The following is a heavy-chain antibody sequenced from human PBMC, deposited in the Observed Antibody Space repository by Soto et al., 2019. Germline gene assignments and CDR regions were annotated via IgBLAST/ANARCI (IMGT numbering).Heavy chain of an antibody. Sequence: EVQLVESGGGLVQPGGSLRLSCAASGFALSSYWMTWVRQAPGKGLEWVASIDNYGSEIHYVGSVKGRFTISRDNAKNSVYLQMNSLRAEDSVMYYCATYSGYALPMDVWGKGTTVTVSS. D-gene: IGHD5-12*01. CDR3: ATYSGYALPMDV. CDR1: GFALSSYW. V-gene: IGHV3-7*01. J-gene: IGHJ6*03. CDR2: IDNYGSEI.